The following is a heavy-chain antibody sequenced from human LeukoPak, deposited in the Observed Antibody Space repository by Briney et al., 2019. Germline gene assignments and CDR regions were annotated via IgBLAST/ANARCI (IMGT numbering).Heavy chain of an antibody. CDR3: ARQGYNSTWDRYLAY. CDR1: GYSFSNYW. CDR2: IYPGDSDV. V-gene: IGHV5-51*01. D-gene: IGHD6-13*01. Sequence: GESLKISCKGSGYSFSNYWIGWVRQMPGKGLEWMGIIYPGDSDVRYSPSFQGQVTISADKSIGTAYLQWSSLQASDTAMYYCARQGYNSTWDRYLAYWGQGTQVTVSS. J-gene: IGHJ4*02.